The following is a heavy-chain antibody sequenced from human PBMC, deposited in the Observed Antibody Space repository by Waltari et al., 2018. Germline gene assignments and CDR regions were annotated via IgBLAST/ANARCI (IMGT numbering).Heavy chain of an antibody. V-gene: IGHV4-34*01. D-gene: IGHD3-10*01. CDR1: GGSFSGYY. Sequence: QVQLQQWGAGLLKPSETLSLTCAVYGGSFSGYYWSWIRQPPGKGLEWIGEINHSGSTTYTPSRKSRVTISVDTSKNPSSLKLGSVTAADTAVYYGARGVITMVRGVIRRAIPFDYWGQGTLVTVSS. CDR2: INHSGST. J-gene: IGHJ4*02. CDR3: ARGVITMVRGVIRRAIPFDY.